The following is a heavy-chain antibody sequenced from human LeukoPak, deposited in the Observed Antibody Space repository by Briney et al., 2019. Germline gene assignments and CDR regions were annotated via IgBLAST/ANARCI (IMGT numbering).Heavy chain of an antibody. CDR3: ATMTTVVTCFDY. V-gene: IGHV1-24*01. CDR2: FDPEDGET. Sequence: GASVKVSCTVSGYTLTELSMHWVRQAPGKGLEWMGGFDPEDGETIYAQKFQGRVTMTEDTSTDTAYMELSSLRSEDTAVYYCATMTTVVTCFDYWGQGTLVTVSS. CDR1: GYTLTELS. J-gene: IGHJ4*02. D-gene: IGHD4-23*01.